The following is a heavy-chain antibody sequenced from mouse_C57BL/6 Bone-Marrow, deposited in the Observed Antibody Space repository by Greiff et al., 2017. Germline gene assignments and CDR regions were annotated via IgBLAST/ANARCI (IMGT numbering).Heavy chain of an antibody. CDR2: ISNGGGST. D-gene: IGHD2-13*01. V-gene: IGHV5-12*01. Sequence: EVQVVESGGGLVQPGGSLKLSCAASGFTFSDYYMYWVRQTPEKRLEWVAYISNGGGSTYYPDTVKGRFTISRDNAKNTLYLQMSRLKSEDTAMYYCARQVTGMDVDYWGQGTTLTVSS. CDR1: GFTFSDYY. J-gene: IGHJ2*01. CDR3: ARQVTGMDVDY.